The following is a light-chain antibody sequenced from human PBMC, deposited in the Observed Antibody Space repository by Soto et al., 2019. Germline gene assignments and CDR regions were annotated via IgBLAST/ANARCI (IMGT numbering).Light chain of an antibody. CDR1: QSISSF. J-gene: IGKJ4*01. V-gene: IGKV3-11*01. CDR3: QQRSYWPLT. Sequence: ETVLTQSPATLSLSPGERATLSCRASQSISSFLAWYQQKPGQAPRLLIYDASNRATGIPARFSGSGSGTDFTLTISSLEPEDFAVYYCQQRSYWPLTFGGGTKVE. CDR2: DAS.